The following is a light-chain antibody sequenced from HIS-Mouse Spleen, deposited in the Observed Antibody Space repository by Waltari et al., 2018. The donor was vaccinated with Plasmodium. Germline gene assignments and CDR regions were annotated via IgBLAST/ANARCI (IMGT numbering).Light chain of an antibody. Sequence: DIEKPQSSSSLSASVGERVTITCRECQSISSYFIWYQQKPGKAPKLLIYAASSLKSGVPSRFSGSGSGTEFTLTISSLQPDDFATYYCQQCNSTPWTFGQGTKVEIK. CDR2: AAS. CDR3: QQCNSTPWT. CDR1: QSISSY. J-gene: IGKJ1*01. V-gene: IGKV1-39*01.